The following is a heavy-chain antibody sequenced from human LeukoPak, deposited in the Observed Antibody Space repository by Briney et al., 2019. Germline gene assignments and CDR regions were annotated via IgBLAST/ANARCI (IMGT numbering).Heavy chain of an antibody. J-gene: IGHJ4*02. Sequence: LSLTCAVYGGSFSGYYWSWIRQPPGKGLEWIGEINHSGSTNYNPSLKSRVTISVDTSKNQFSLKLSSVTAADTAVYYCARHRPNYYDSSGSFDYWGQGTLVTVSS. CDR2: INHSGST. D-gene: IGHD3-22*01. CDR1: GGSFSGYY. CDR3: ARHRPNYYDSSGSFDY. V-gene: IGHV4-34*01.